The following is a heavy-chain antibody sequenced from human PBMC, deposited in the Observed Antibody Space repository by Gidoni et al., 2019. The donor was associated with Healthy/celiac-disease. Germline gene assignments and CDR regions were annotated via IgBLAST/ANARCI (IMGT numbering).Heavy chain of an antibody. CDR2: IRGSGGST. D-gene: IGHD1-1*01. CDR1: GFPFSSYA. J-gene: IGHJ4*02. V-gene: IGHV3-23*01. Sequence: EVQLLESGGGLVQPGGSLRLSCAASGFPFSSYAMSWVRQAPGKGLEWVSAIRGSGGSTYYADSGKGRFTISRDNSKNTLYLQMNSLRAEDTAVYYCAKEDGTGIGLSGFDYWGQGTLVTVSS. CDR3: AKEDGTGIGLSGFDY.